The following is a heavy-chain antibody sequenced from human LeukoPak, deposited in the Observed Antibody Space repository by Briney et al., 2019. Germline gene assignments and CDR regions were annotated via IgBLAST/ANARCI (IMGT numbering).Heavy chain of an antibody. Sequence: ASVNVSCKATSYISWVRQAPGQGLEWMGWIGSYAGDTYYAQKFQGRVTVTTDTSSSTAYMELRSLRSDDTAVYYCARDFWNFDDSRGYYRDFDSWGQGTLVTVSS. V-gene: IGHV1-18*01. D-gene: IGHD3-22*01. CDR1: TSY. J-gene: IGHJ5*01. CDR2: IGSYAGDT. CDR3: ARDFWNFDDSRGYYRDFDS.